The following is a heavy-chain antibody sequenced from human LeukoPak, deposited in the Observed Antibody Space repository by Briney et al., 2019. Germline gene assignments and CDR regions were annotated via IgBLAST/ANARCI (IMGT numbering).Heavy chain of an antibody. CDR2: ISAYNGNT. CDR3: ARDLRDSSSWYYGWFDP. CDR1: GYTFTSYG. J-gene: IGHJ5*02. V-gene: IGHV1-18*01. Sequence: ASVKVSCKASGYTFTSYGISWVRQAPGQGLEWMGWISAYNGNTNYAQKLQGRVAMTTDTSTSTAYMELRSLGSDDTAVYYCARDLRDSSSWYYGWFDPWGQGTLVTVSS. D-gene: IGHD6-13*01.